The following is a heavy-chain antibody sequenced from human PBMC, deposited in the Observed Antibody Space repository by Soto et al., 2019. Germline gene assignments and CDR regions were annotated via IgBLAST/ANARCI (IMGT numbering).Heavy chain of an antibody. Sequence: GESLKISCHGSGYTFFSFWIVWVRQVPGKGLEWVGRIDPGDSSATYSPTFQGHVTISADRSARSAYLQWRSLRASDTAIYFCARRYCSRADCYSDSWGQGSLVTVSS. CDR1: GYTFFSFW. CDR2: IDPGDSSA. CDR3: ARRYCSRADCYSDS. J-gene: IGHJ4*02. D-gene: IGHD2-2*01. V-gene: IGHV5-10-1*01.